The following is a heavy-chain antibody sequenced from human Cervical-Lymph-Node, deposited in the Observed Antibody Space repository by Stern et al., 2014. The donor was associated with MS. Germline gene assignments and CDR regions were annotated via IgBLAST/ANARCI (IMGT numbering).Heavy chain of an antibody. D-gene: IGHD3-3*01. Sequence: QVQLVQSGAEVKKPGSSVKVSCKTSGGTFSNSAFSWIRQAPGQGLEWMGVIIPIFGTATYAQRFQGRVTITAHESTNTAYMELSSLRSEDTAVYYCARSAGYYSAMDVWGQGTTVTVSS. J-gene: IGHJ6*02. V-gene: IGHV1-69*01. CDR3: ARSAGYYSAMDV. CDR1: GGTFSNSA. CDR2: IIPIFGTA.